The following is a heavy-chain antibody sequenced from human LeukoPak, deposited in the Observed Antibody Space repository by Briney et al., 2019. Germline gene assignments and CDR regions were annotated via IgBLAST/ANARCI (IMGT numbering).Heavy chain of an antibody. D-gene: IGHD3-10*01. CDR2: MIPNSGNT. V-gene: IGHV1-8*01. CDR3: ARGGILVQGVTILYGMDV. Sequence: ASVKVSCKTSGYSFSTFDINWVRQATGQGLEWMGWMIPNSGNTNYEQKFQGRLTMTRDTSISTAYMELSSLRSEDTAVYYCARGGILVQGVTILYGMDVWGQGTTVTVSS. CDR1: GYSFSTFD. J-gene: IGHJ6*02.